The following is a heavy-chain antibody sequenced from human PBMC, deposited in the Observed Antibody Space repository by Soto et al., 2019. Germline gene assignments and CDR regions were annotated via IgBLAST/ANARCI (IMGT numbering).Heavy chain of an antibody. CDR2: IYYSGST. CDR3: ARDPNAYCSGGSCSHNWFDP. CDR1: GGSVSSGSYY. J-gene: IGHJ5*02. V-gene: IGHV4-61*01. D-gene: IGHD2-15*01. Sequence: PSETLSLTCTVSGGSVSSGSYYWSWIRQPPGKGLEWIGYIYYSGSTNYNPSLKSRVTISVDTSKNQFSLKLSSVTAADTAVYYCARDPNAYCSGGSCSHNWFDPWGQGTLVTSPQ.